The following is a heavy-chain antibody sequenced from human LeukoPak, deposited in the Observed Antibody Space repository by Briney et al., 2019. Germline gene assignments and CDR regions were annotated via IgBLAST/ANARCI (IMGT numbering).Heavy chain of an antibody. CDR3: ARASGYTSGWYDDAFDI. D-gene: IGHD6-19*01. V-gene: IGHV3-21*01. Sequence: GGSLRLSCAASVFTFSSYAMSWVRQAPGKGLEWVSSISSSSSYIYYADSVKGRFTISRDNAKNSLYLQMNSLRAEDTAVYYCARASGYTSGWYDDAFDIWGQGTMVTVSS. CDR2: ISSSSSYI. J-gene: IGHJ3*02. CDR1: VFTFSSYA.